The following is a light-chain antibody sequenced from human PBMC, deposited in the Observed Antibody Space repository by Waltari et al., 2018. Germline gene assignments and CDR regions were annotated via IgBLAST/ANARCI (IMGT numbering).Light chain of an antibody. J-gene: IGLJ2*01. CDR3: AAWDDSLSGLVV. V-gene: IGLV1-47*01. CDR1: SSNIGSNY. Sequence: QSVLTQPPSASGTPGQRVTISCSGRSSNIGSNYVYCYQQLPGTAPKLLIYRNDQRPSGVPDRFSGSKSGTSASLAISGLRSEDEADYYCAAWDDSLSGLVVFGGGTKLTVL. CDR2: RND.